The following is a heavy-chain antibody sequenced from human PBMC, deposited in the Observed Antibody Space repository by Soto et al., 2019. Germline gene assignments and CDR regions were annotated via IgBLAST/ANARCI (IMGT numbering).Heavy chain of an antibody. CDR3: ARYYCGSACYSFDY. CDR1: GGSISSSYY. Sequence: PSETLSLTCAVSGGSISSSYYWSWIRQPPGRGLEWIGYIYYSGSTNYNPSLKSRVTISVDTSKNQFSLKLSSVTAADTAVYYCARYYCGSACYSFDYWGQGALVTVSS. CDR2: IYYSGST. D-gene: IGHD2-21*02. J-gene: IGHJ4*02. V-gene: IGHV4-59*08.